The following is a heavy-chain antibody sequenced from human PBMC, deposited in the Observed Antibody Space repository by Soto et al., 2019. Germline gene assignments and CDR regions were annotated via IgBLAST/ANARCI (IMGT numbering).Heavy chain of an antibody. D-gene: IGHD3-10*01. CDR3: ARDGGYGAGSYLDY. V-gene: IGHV1-18*01. CDR2: ISAFNGNT. Sequence: QGQLVQSGAEVKRPGASVKVSCKASGYMFGSYGISWVRQAPGQGLEWMGWISAFNGNTNYPQNLQGRVTMTTDTSTSTAYMELRPLRSDDSAMYYGARDGGYGAGSYLDYWGQGTLSPSP. CDR1: GYMFGSYG. J-gene: IGHJ4*02.